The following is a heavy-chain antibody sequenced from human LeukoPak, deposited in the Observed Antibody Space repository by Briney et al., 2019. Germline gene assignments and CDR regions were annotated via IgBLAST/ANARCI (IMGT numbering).Heavy chain of an antibody. V-gene: IGHV3-74*01. CDR1: GFTFSSYW. D-gene: IGHD2-15*01. Sequence: SGGSLRLSCAVSGFTFSSYWMHWVRQAPGKGPVWISRINCDGSNTFYADSVKGRFTISRDNGKNSLYLQMNSLRAEDTAVYYCARAKGYCSGGSCYGGGYWGQGTLVTVSS. J-gene: IGHJ4*02. CDR2: INCDGSNT. CDR3: ARAKGYCSGGSCYGGGY.